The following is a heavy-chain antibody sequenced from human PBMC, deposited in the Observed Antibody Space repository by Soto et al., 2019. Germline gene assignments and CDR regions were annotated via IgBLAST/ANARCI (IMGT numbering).Heavy chain of an antibody. Sequence: QVQLVESGGGVVQPGRSLRLSCAASGFTFSSYGMHWVRQAPGKGLEWVAVIWYDGSNKYYADSVKGRFTISRDNSKNTLYLQMNSLRAEDTAVYYCARDLSPVFYFDYWGQGTLVTVSS. J-gene: IGHJ4*02. CDR1: GFTFSSYG. CDR2: IWYDGSNK. CDR3: ARDLSPVFYFDY. V-gene: IGHV3-33*01.